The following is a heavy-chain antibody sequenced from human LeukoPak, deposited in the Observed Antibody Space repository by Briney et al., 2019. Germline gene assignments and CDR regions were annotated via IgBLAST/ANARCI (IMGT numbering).Heavy chain of an antibody. CDR2: IYYSGST. CDR1: GGSISSHY. Sequence: SETLSLTCTVSGGSISSHYWSWIRQPPGKGLEWIGYIYYSGSTNYNPSLKSRVTISVDTSKNQFSLKLSSVTAADTAVYYCARGGPDCSSTSCYSYNWFDPWGQGTLVTVSS. J-gene: IGHJ5*02. CDR3: ARGGPDCSSTSCYSYNWFDP. V-gene: IGHV4-59*11. D-gene: IGHD2-2*01.